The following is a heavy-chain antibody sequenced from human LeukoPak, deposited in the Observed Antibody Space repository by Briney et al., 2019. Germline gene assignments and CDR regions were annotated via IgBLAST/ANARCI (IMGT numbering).Heavy chain of an antibody. CDR1: GFTFTDYG. CDR3: ARVQRVKFPLKYYFDY. Sequence: VKVSCKASGFTFTDYGFSWVRQAPGQGLEWLGWISAYNGNTDYPQKIQGRVTMTTDTSTSTAYMELSSLRSEDTAVYYCARVQRVKFPLKYYFDYWGQGTLVTVSS. CDR2: ISAYNGNT. V-gene: IGHV1-18*01. D-gene: IGHD3-10*01. J-gene: IGHJ4*02.